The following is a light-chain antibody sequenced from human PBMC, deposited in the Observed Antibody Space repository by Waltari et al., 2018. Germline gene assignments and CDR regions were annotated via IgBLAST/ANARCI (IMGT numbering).Light chain of an antibody. CDR1: SGHSNNI. CDR3: QTGGHGTWV. J-gene: IGLJ3*02. Sequence: QLVLTQSPSASASLGASVKLTCTLDSGHSNNIVAWLQRRPEKGPRYLMKVNSDGSHTQGDDIPDRVAGASSVPERYLTISSLQSEDEADYYCQTGGHGTWVFGGGTKLTVV. V-gene: IGLV4-69*01. CDR2: VNSDGSH.